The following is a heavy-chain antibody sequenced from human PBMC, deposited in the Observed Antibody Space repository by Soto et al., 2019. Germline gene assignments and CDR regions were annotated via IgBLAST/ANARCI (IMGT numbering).Heavy chain of an antibody. D-gene: IGHD2-2*01. CDR1: GFIFSTYG. Sequence: GGSLRLSCVASGFIFSTYGMHWVRQAPGKGLEWVSLIWYDGSNECYADSVKGRFAISRDNSKNTLYLQMSSLRGEDTAVYYCARDNFGIGASRTLLDDWGQGTLVTVSS. CDR3: ARDNFGIGASRTLLDD. V-gene: IGHV3-33*01. CDR2: IWYDGSNE. J-gene: IGHJ1*01.